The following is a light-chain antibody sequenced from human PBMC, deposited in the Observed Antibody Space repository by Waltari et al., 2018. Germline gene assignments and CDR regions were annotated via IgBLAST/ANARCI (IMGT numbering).Light chain of an antibody. Sequence: QSALTQPASVSGSRGQSITISCTGSSSDIGSSNVLSWYQHHPGKAPKLLIYGVNNRPAGVWNRLSGSKSGNTAALTISGLQAEDEADYYCSSYAGSVVFGGGTKLTVL. CDR1: SSDIGSSNV. V-gene: IGLV2-23*02. CDR2: GVN. CDR3: SSYAGSVV. J-gene: IGLJ3*02.